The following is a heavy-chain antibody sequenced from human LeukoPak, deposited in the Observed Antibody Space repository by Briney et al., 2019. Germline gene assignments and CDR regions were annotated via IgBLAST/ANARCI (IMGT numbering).Heavy chain of an antibody. CDR1: GGSINNYY. J-gene: IGHJ4*02. CDR2: TYYSGST. D-gene: IGHD1-26*01. CDR3: AGQWASYFDY. V-gene: IGHV4-59*01. Sequence: SETLSLTCTVSGGSINNYYWSWIRQPPGKGLEWIGYTYYSGSTNYNPSLKSRVTISVDTSKNQFSLKLSSVTAADTAVYYCAGQWASYFDYWGQGTLVTVSS.